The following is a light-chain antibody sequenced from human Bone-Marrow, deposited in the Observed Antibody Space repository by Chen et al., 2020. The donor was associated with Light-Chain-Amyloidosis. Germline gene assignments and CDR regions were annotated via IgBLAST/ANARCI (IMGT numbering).Light chain of an antibody. Sequence: SYVLTKPSSVSVAPGQTATIACGGNNIGSTSVHWYQQTPGQAPLLVVYDDSDRPSGIPERLSGSNSGNTATLTIGRVEAGDEADCYCQVWDRSSDRPVFGGGTKLTVL. J-gene: IGLJ2*01. CDR3: QVWDRSSDRPV. CDR2: DDS. CDR1: NIGSTS. V-gene: IGLV3-21*02.